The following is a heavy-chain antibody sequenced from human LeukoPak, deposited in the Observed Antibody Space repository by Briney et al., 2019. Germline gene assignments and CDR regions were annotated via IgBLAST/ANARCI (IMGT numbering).Heavy chain of an antibody. CDR1: GFTFSHYA. CDR2: ISYDGTNK. CDR3: AKAGYYASSGSYAFDI. Sequence: GTSLRLSCAASGFTFSHYAMHWVRQAPGRGLDWVAVISYDGTNKYYADSVKGRFTISRENSKNTLSLQMNSLRAEDTAVYYCAKAGYYASSGSYAFDIWGQGTVVTVSS. J-gene: IGHJ3*02. D-gene: IGHD3-22*01. V-gene: IGHV3-30*18.